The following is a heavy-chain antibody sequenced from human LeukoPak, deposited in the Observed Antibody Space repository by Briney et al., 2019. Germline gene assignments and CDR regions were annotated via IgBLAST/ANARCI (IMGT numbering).Heavy chain of an antibody. V-gene: IGHV3-21*01. CDR1: GFTFSSYS. J-gene: IGHJ5*02. CDR2: ISSSSSYI. Sequence: GGSLRLSCAASGFTFSSYSMNWVRQAPGKGLEWVSSISSSSSYIYYADSVKGRFTISRDNAKNSLYLQMSSLRAEDTAVYYCARSPTLYNWFDPWGQGTLVTVSS. CDR3: ARSPTLYNWFDP.